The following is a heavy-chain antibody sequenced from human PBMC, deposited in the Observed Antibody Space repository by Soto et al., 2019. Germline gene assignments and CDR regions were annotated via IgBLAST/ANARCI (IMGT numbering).Heavy chain of an antibody. CDR3: XXXXXXRSLY. Sequence: QITLKESGPTLVKPTQTLTLTCTFSGFSLSTSRVGVGWIRQPPGKALGWLAVIYWDDAKTYRPSLKSRLTXXXXXXXXXXXXXXXXXXXXXXXXXXXXXXXXXRSLYWGQGTLVTVSS. J-gene: IGHJ4*02. CDR2: IYWDDAK. CDR1: GFSLSTSRVG. V-gene: IGHV2-5*02.